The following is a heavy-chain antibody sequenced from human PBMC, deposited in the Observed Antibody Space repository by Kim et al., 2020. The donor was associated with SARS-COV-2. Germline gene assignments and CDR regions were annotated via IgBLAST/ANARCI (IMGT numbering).Heavy chain of an antibody. CDR3: ARDSYMWGSYRYGGYNWFDP. CDR2: IISSSYI. Sequence: GGSLRLSCAASGFTFSSYIMNWVRQAPGKGLEWVSSIISSSYIYYADSVQGRFTISRENAKNSLYLQMNSLRAEDTAVYYCARDSYMWGSYRYGGYNWFDPWGQRTLVTVSS. CDR1: GFTFSSYI. D-gene: IGHD3-16*02. J-gene: IGHJ5*02. V-gene: IGHV3-21*01.